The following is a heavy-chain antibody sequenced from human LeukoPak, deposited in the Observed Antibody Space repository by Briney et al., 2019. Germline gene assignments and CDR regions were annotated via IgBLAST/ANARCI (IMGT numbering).Heavy chain of an antibody. CDR2: IYYSGST. CDR3: ARHVIDTSGYYLDYFDY. CDR1: GGSISSSSYY. V-gene: IGHV4-39*01. D-gene: IGHD3-22*01. Sequence: SETLSLTCTVSGGSISSSSYYWGWIRQPPGKGLEWIGSIYYSGSTYYNPSLKGRVTISVDTSKNQFSLKLSSVTAADTAVYYCARHVIDTSGYYLDYFDYWGQGTLVTVSS. J-gene: IGHJ4*02.